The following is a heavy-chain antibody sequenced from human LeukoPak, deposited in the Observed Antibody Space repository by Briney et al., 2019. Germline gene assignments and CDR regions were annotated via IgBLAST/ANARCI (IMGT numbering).Heavy chain of an antibody. CDR2: ISSGGYTI. CDR3: ARVRGYSGYVLGYWLDP. J-gene: IGHJ5*02. D-gene: IGHD5-12*01. CDR1: GFTFSSYG. V-gene: IGHV3-48*03. Sequence: GGSLRLSCAASGFTFSSYGMNWVRQAPGKGLEWVSSISSGGYTIYYADSVKGRFTISRDNAKNSLFLQMNGLRAEDTAVYYCARVRGYSGYVLGYWLDPWGQGTLVTVSS.